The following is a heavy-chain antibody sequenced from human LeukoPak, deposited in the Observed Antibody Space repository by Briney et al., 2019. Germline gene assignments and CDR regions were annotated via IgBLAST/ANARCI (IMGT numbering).Heavy chain of an antibody. CDR3: ARGTHYYNSSGYWDDGGDAFDI. V-gene: IGHV3-53*01. Sequence: PGGSLRLSCAASGFTVSSNYMSWVRQAPGKGLEWVSVIYSGGSTYYADSVKGRFTISRDNSKNTLYLQMNSLRAEDTAVYYCARGTHYYNSSGYWDDGGDAFDIWGQGTMVTVSS. J-gene: IGHJ3*02. D-gene: IGHD3-22*01. CDR1: GFTVSSNY. CDR2: IYSGGST.